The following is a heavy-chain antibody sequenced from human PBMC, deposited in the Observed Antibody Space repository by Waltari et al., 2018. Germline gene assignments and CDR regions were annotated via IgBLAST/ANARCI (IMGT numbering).Heavy chain of an antibody. CDR1: GGSFSGYY. V-gene: IGHV4-34*01. D-gene: IGHD5-18*01. Sequence: QVQLQQWGAGLLKPSETLSLNCAVYGGSFSGYYWSWIRQPPGKGLEWIGEINHSGSTNYNPSLKSRVTISVDTSKNQFSLKLSSVTAADTAVYYCARLSGDTAMRFDPWGQGTLVTVSS. J-gene: IGHJ5*02. CDR2: INHSGST. CDR3: ARLSGDTAMRFDP.